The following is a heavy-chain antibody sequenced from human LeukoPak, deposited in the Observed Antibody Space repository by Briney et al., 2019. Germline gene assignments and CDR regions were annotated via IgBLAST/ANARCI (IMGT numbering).Heavy chain of an antibody. Sequence: SETLSLTCAVYGGSFSGYYWSWIRQPPGKGLEWIGEIDHSGSTNYNPSLKSRVTISVDTSKNQFSLKLSSVTAADTAVYYCARGGIFGVVKKIKNYFDYWGQGTLVTVSS. CDR3: ARGGIFGVVKKIKNYFDY. CDR2: IDHSGST. V-gene: IGHV4-34*01. CDR1: GGSFSGYY. J-gene: IGHJ4*02. D-gene: IGHD3-3*01.